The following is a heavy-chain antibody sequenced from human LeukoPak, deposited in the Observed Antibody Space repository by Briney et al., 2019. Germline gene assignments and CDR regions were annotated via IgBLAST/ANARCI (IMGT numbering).Heavy chain of an antibody. V-gene: IGHV3-73*01. CDR1: GLTFRGSA. Sequence: GGSLRLSCAASGLTFRGSAIHWVRQASGKGLEWVGRIRSKTNNYATAYAASVKGRFTVSRDDSENTAYLQMNSLKTEDTAVYYCTRHEPTAGDAFDIWGQGTLVTVSS. CDR2: IRSKTNNYAT. D-gene: IGHD4-17*01. J-gene: IGHJ3*02. CDR3: TRHEPTAGDAFDI.